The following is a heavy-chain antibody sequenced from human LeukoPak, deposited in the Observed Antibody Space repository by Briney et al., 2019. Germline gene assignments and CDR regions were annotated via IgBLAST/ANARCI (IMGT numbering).Heavy chain of an antibody. D-gene: IGHD1-26*01. CDR2: ITGSGDYT. V-gene: IGHV3-23*01. CDR1: GFTFGSYG. Sequence: GGSLRLSCAASGFTFGSYGMAWVRQAPGKGLEWVSSITGSGDYTKYADSMKGRFTISRDNPTNTLYLHMSSLRAEDTAVYYCAKPSENYYADWGQGNLVTVSS. J-gene: IGHJ4*02. CDR3: AKPSENYYAD.